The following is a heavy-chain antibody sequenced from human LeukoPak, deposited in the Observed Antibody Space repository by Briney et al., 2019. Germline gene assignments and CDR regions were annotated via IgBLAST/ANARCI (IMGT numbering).Heavy chain of an antibody. J-gene: IGHJ5*02. CDR1: GGSFSGYY. CDR2: INHSGST. V-gene: IGHV4-34*01. CDR3: GRDGRQDSSGYYCFDP. Sequence: PSETLSLTCAVYGGSFSGYYWSWIRQPPGKGLEWIGEINHSGSTNYNPSLKSRVTISVDTSKNQFSLKLSSVTAADTAVYYCGRDGRQDSSGYYCFDPWGQGTQVTVSS. D-gene: IGHD3-22*01.